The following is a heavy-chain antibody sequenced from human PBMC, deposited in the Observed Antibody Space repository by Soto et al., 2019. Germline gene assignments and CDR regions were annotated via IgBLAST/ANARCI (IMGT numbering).Heavy chain of an antibody. Sequence: HPGGSLRLSCAASGFTFSSYWMHWVRQAPGKGLVWVSLINSDGSSTSYADSVKGRFTISRDNAKNTLYLQMNSLRAGDTAVYYCARRGDGYKDFDYWGQGTLVTVSS. CDR2: INSDGSST. CDR1: GFTFSSYW. CDR3: ARRGDGYKDFDY. D-gene: IGHD5-12*01. J-gene: IGHJ4*02. V-gene: IGHV3-74*01.